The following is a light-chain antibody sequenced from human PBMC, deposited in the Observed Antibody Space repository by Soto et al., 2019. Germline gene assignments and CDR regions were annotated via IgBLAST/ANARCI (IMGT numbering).Light chain of an antibody. Sequence: DTVLTQSPATLSLSPGDTATLSCRASQSVRSYFPWYQQKPGQAPRLLIYGASTRATGIPARFSGSGAGPDFTLTISSLEPEDFAVYYCQQRDDWVCFGGGTKVDIK. J-gene: IGKJ4*01. V-gene: IGKV3-11*01. CDR2: GAS. CDR3: QQRDDWVC. CDR1: QSVRSY.